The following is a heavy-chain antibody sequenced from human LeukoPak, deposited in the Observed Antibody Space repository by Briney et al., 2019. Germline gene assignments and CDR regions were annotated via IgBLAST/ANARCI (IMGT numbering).Heavy chain of an antibody. CDR2: IKQDGSEK. CDR1: GFTFSSYE. Sequence: GGSLRLSCAASGFTFSSYEMNWVRQAPGKGLEWVANIKQDGSEKYYVDSVKGRSTISRDNAKNSLYLQMNSLRAEDTAVYYCARDPRFGESLDYWGQGTLVTVSS. J-gene: IGHJ4*02. V-gene: IGHV3-7*01. CDR3: ARDPRFGESLDY. D-gene: IGHD3-10*01.